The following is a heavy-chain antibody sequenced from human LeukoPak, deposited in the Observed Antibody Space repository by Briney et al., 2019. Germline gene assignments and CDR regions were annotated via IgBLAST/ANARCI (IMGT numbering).Heavy chain of an antibody. V-gene: IGHV3-23*01. J-gene: IGHJ6*03. CDR1: GFTFSTYA. D-gene: IGHD3-22*01. CDR2: LSGSGGTT. CDR3: AKSSPIVDYFYYYMHV. Sequence: PGGSLRLSCAASGFTFSTYALTWVRQAPGKGLEWISALSGSGGTTYYATSVKGRFTISRDNSKNMLYLQMNSLRPEDTAVYYCAKSSPIVDYFYYYMHVGGKGTKVTVSS.